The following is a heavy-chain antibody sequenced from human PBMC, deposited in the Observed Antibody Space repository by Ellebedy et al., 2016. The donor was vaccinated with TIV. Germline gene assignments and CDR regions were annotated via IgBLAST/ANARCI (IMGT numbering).Heavy chain of an antibody. Sequence: MPSETLSLTCTVSGGSIRSYYWSWIRQPPGKGLEWIGYIPYSGSTNYNPSLKSRVTISVDTSKNQFSLKLSSVTAADTAVYYCARDTSSWYDPDFFDYWGQGTLVTVSS. CDR1: GGSIRSYY. D-gene: IGHD6-13*01. J-gene: IGHJ4*02. V-gene: IGHV4-59*01. CDR3: ARDTSSWYDPDFFDY. CDR2: IPYSGST.